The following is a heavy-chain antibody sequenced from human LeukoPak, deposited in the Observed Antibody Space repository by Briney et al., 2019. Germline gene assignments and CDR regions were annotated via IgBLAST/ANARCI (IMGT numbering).Heavy chain of an antibody. V-gene: IGHV4-59*01. J-gene: IGHJ3*02. CDR2: IYYSGST. CDR1: GGPISSYY. CDR3: ASTDRIKDAFDI. D-gene: IGHD1-14*01. Sequence: PSETLSLTCTVSGGPISSYYWSWIRQPPGKGVEWIGYIYYSGSTNYNPSLKSRVTITVDSSKNQFSLKLSSVTAADTAVYYCASTDRIKDAFDISGEGTMVTLSS.